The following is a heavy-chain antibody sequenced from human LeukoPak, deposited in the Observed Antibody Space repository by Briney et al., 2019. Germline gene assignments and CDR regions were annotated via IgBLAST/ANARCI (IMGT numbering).Heavy chain of an antibody. CDR3: ARVTQHWPHYYFDY. V-gene: IGHV3-74*01. CDR1: GFTFSSYW. Sequence: GGSLRLSCAASGFTFSSYWMHWVRQAPGKGLVWVSRINSDGSSTSYADSVKGRFTISRDNAKNTLYLQMNSLRAEDTAMYYCARVTQHWPHYYFDYWGQGTLVTVSS. J-gene: IGHJ4*02. D-gene: IGHD3-3*02. CDR2: INSDGSST.